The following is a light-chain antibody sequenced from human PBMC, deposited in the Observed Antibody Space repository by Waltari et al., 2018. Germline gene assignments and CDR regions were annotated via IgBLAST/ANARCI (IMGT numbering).Light chain of an antibody. V-gene: IGKV4-1*01. Sequence: DIVMTQSPDSLAVSLGERATINCKSSQSVLYSSNNKNYLAWYQQKPGQPPNLLIYWASTRESGVPDRVSGSGSGTDFTLTISSLQAEDVAVYYCQQYDSAPLTFGGGTRVEIK. CDR2: WAS. CDR1: QSVLYSSNNKNY. CDR3: QQYDSAPLT. J-gene: IGKJ4*01.